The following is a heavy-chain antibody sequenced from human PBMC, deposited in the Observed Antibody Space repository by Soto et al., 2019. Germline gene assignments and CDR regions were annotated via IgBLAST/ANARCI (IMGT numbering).Heavy chain of an antibody. CDR3: ASLNMVRGVAFDY. CDR2: INPSGGST. Sequence: QVQLVQSGAEVKKPGASVKVSCKASGYTFTSYYMHWVRQAPGQGLEWMGIINPSGGSTSYAQKFQGRVTTTRDTSTSTVYMELSSLRSEDTAVYYCASLNMVRGVAFDYWGQGTLVTVSS. D-gene: IGHD3-10*01. V-gene: IGHV1-46*01. J-gene: IGHJ4*02. CDR1: GYTFTSYY.